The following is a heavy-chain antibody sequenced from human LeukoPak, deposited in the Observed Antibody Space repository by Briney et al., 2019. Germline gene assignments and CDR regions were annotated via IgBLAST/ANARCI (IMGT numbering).Heavy chain of an antibody. D-gene: IGHD7-27*01. J-gene: IGHJ4*01. V-gene: IGHV1-2*02. Sequence: GASVKVSCKASGYTFTGYYMHWVRQAPGQGLEWMGWINPNSGGTNYAQKFQGRVTMTRDTSISTAYMELSRLRSDDTAVYYCARVHELTGDTNPHFGYWGQGTLVTVSS. CDR3: ARVHELTGDTNPHFGY. CDR1: GYTFTGYY. CDR2: INPNSGGT.